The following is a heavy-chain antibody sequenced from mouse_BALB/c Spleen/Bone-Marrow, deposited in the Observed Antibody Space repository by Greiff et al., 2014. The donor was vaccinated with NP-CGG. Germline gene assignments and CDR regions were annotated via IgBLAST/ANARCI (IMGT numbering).Heavy chain of an antibody. CDR3: AGTGPFAY. CDR2: IWAGGST. D-gene: IGHD4-1*01. V-gene: IGHV2-9*02. CDR1: GFSFTSYG. Sequence: VQVVESGPGLVAPSQSLSITCTVSGFSFTSYGVHWVRQPPGKSLEWLGVIWAGGSTNYYSDLMSSLSISKDNSKSQVFLKMTSLQTDDTSMYYCAGTGPFAYWGQGTPVTVSS. J-gene: IGHJ3*01.